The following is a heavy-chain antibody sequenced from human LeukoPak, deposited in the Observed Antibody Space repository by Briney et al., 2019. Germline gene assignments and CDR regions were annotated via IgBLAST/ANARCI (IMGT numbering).Heavy chain of an antibody. CDR1: GGSISSSSYY. CDR2: IYYSGST. J-gene: IGHJ4*02. Sequence: SETLSLTCTVSGGSISSSSYYWGWIRQPPGKGLEWIGSIYYSGSTYYNPSLKSRVTISVDTSKNQFSLKLSSVTAADTAVYYCARGPDLWLQLTPFDYWGQGTLVTVSS. D-gene: IGHD5-24*01. CDR3: ARGPDLWLQLTPFDY. V-gene: IGHV4-39*01.